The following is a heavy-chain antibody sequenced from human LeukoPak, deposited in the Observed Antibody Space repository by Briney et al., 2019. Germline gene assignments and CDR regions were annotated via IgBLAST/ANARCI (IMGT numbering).Heavy chain of an antibody. D-gene: IGHD3-22*01. CDR3: ASNTMIVVADAFDI. V-gene: IGHV3-48*03. CDR1: GFTFSSYE. Sequence: GGSLRLSCAASGFTFSSYEMNWVRPAPGKGLEWGSYISSSGSTIYYADSVKGRFTISRDNAKNSLYLQVNSLRAEDTAVYYCASNTMIVVADAFDIWGQGTMVTVSS. J-gene: IGHJ3*02. CDR2: ISSSGSTI.